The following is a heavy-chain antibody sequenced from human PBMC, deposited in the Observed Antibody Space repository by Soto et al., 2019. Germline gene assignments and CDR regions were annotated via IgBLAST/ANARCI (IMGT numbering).Heavy chain of an antibody. V-gene: IGHV1-69*13. CDR3: ARGVRGGHYYGMDV. CDR2: IIPIFGTA. J-gene: IGHJ6*02. D-gene: IGHD3-10*01. Sequence: SVKVSCKASGGTFSSYAISWVRRSPGQGLEWMGGIIPIFGTANYAQKFQGRVTITADESTSTAYMELSSLRSEDTAVYYCARGVRGGHYYGMDVWGQGTTVTVSS. CDR1: GGTFSSYA.